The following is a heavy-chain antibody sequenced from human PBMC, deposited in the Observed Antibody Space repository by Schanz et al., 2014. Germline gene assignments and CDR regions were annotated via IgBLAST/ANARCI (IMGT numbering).Heavy chain of an antibody. CDR1: GLTLSDYW. CDR2: IRADGRMT. D-gene: IGHD4-4*01. CDR3: AGGKTTGLAY. J-gene: IGHJ4*02. V-gene: IGHV3-74*01. Sequence: EVQLVESGGGLVQPGGSLRLSCAASGLTLSDYWMHWVRQAQGKGPEWISHIRADGRMTNYAASVEGRFTISRDVAKNTLYLQMFSLRAEDMGVYYCAGGKTTGLAYWGQGTQVAVSS.